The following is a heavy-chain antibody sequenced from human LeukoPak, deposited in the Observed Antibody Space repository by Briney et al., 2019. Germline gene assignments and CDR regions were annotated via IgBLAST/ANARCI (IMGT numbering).Heavy chain of an antibody. CDR1: GYTFTSYD. V-gene: IGHV1-24*01. D-gene: IGHD2-2*01. Sequence: ASVKVSCKASGYTFTSYDINWVRQAPGKGLEWMGGFDPEDGETIYAQKFQGRVTMTEDTSTDTAYMELSSLRSEDTAVYYCATLRLYCSSTSCLFDYWGQGTLVTVSS. CDR2: FDPEDGET. J-gene: IGHJ4*02. CDR3: ATLRLYCSSTSCLFDY.